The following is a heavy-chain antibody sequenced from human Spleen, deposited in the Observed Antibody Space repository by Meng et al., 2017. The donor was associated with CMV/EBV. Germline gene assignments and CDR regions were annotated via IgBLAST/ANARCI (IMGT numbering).Heavy chain of an antibody. J-gene: IGHJ6*02. V-gene: IGHV4-61*01. CDR3: ARAPFTKHYYYYYYGMDV. Sequence: SETLSLTCTVSGGSVSSGSYYWSWIRRPPGKGLEWIGYIHNTENINYKPSLKSRVTIAVDTSKNQFSLKLNSVTAADTAIYYCARAPFTKHYYYYYYGMDVWGQGTAVTVSS. D-gene: IGHD1-1*01. CDR2: IHNTENI. CDR1: GGSVSSGSYY.